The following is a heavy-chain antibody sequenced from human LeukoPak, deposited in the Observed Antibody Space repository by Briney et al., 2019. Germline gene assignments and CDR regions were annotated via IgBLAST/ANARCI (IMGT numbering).Heavy chain of an antibody. D-gene: IGHD3-22*01. CDR2: IYSGGST. V-gene: IGHV3-66*01. CDR1: GFTVSTNY. Sequence: GGSLRLSCAASGFTVSTNYMSWVRQAPGKGLEWVSVIYSGGSTYYADSVKGRFTISRDNSKNTLYLQMNSLRAEDTAVYYCRGNYYDSSGYSKYYFDYWGQGTLVTVSS. J-gene: IGHJ4*02. CDR3: RGNYYDSSGYSKYYFDY.